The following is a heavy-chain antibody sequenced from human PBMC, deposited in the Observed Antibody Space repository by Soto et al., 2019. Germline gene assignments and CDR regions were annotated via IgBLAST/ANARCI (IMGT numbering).Heavy chain of an antibody. D-gene: IGHD3-16*01. J-gene: IGHJ6*02. CDR1: GFDFGEYA. Sequence: AQVVESGGGLVQPGRSLRLSCVASGFDFGEYALHGVRQGPGKGLEGVSGISWNSGSRGYGDSVQGRFTISRDNAKNSLYLEMNSLRTEDTALYYCAKDTRRAARGGGMGVWGQGTTVIVSS. V-gene: IGHV3-9*01. CDR3: AKDTRRAARGGGMGV. CDR2: ISWNSGSR.